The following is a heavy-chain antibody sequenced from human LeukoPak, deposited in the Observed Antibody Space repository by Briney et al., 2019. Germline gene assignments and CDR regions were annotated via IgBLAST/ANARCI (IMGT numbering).Heavy chain of an antibody. J-gene: IGHJ4*02. CDR1: GYTFTSYG. V-gene: IGHV1-2*02. CDR3: AREAVAGVKEFAYNNFDY. D-gene: IGHD6-19*01. Sequence: GASVKVSCKASGYTFTSYGISWVRQAPGQGLEWMGWINPNSGGTNYAQKFQGRVTMTRDTSISTAYMELSRLRSDDTAVYYCAREAVAGVKEFAYNNFDYWGQGTLVTVSS. CDR2: INPNSGGT.